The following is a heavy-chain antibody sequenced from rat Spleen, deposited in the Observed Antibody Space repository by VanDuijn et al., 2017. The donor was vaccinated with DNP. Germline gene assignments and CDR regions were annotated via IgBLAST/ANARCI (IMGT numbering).Heavy chain of an antibody. J-gene: IGHJ3*01. CDR3: ARPIYNNHGGFAY. V-gene: IGHV5-22*01. CDR2: ITYDGGST. CDR1: GFTFSDYY. D-gene: IGHD1-10*01. Sequence: EVQLVESGGGLVQPGRSLRLSCAASGFTFSDYYIAWVRPAPTKGLEWVAYITYDGGSTYHRDSVKGRFTISRDNAKSTLYLQMNSLRSEDMATYYCARPIYNNHGGFAYWGQGTLVTVSS.